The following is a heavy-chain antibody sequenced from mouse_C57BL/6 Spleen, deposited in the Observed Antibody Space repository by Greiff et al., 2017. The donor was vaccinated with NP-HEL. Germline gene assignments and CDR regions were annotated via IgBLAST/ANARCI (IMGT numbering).Heavy chain of an antibody. V-gene: IGHV1-55*01. J-gene: IGHJ1*03. CDR3: ARAEYYGSSCVNWYFDV. CDR1: GYTFTSYW. D-gene: IGHD1-1*01. CDR2: IYPGSGST. Sequence: QVQLQQPGAELVKPGASVKMSCKASGYTFTSYWITWVKQRPGQGLEWIGDIYPGSGSTNYNEKFKSKATLTVDTSSSTAYMQLSSLTSEDSAVYYCARAEYYGSSCVNWYFDVWGTGTTVTVSS.